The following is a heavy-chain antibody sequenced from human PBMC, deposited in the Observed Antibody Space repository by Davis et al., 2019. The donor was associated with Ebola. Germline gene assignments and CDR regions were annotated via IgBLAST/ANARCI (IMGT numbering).Heavy chain of an antibody. Sequence: GESLKISCAASGFTFSSYWMSWVRQAPGKGLEWVANIYQDGRVMHYVDAVKGRFVISRDNAKSSLYLQMNSLRAEDTAVYFCVRDCDYGATGDYWGQGTLVTVSS. D-gene: IGHD4-17*01. J-gene: IGHJ4*02. CDR3: VRDCDYGATGDY. V-gene: IGHV3-7*03. CDR2: IYQDGRVM. CDR1: GFTFSSYW.